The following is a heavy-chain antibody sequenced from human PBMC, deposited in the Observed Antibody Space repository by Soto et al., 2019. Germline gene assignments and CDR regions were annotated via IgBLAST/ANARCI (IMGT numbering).Heavy chain of an antibody. CDR1: AFTFSSYA. CDR2: VSGSGDST. Sequence: GGSLRLSCAASAFTFSSYAMSWVRQAPGKGLEWVSAVSGSGDSTYYADSVKGRFTISRDNSKNTLYLQMNSLRAEDTAIYYCARDRLRGYDSSGFYSWGQGTMVTVSS. J-gene: IGHJ4*02. V-gene: IGHV3-23*01. CDR3: ARDRLRGYDSSGFYS. D-gene: IGHD3-22*01.